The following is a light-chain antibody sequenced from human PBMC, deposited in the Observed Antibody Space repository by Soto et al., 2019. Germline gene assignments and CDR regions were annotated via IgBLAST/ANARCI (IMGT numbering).Light chain of an antibody. J-gene: IGLJ1*01. CDR2: EVV. CDR3: SSYAGSSNV. CDR1: NNDLGVYDF. V-gene: IGLV2-8*01. Sequence: QSVLNQTPSASVSPGQSVTLSGTGTNNDLGVYDFVSWYQHHPGKAPRLIIYEVVQRPSGVPDRFSGSKSGNTASLTVSGLQAEDEADYYCSSYAGSSNVFGTGTKVNV.